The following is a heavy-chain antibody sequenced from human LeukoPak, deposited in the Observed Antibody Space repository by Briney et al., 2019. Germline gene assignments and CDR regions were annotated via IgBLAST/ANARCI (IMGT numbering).Heavy chain of an antibody. Sequence: SETLSLTCAVYGGSFSGYYWSWIRQPPGKGLEWIGEINHSGSTNYNPSLKSRVTISVDTSKNQFSLKLSSVTAADTAVYYCARGNSDYDYYWFDPWGQGTLVTVSS. CDR2: INHSGST. V-gene: IGHV4-34*01. D-gene: IGHD5-12*01. J-gene: IGHJ5*02. CDR1: GGSFSGYY. CDR3: ARGNSDYDYYWFDP.